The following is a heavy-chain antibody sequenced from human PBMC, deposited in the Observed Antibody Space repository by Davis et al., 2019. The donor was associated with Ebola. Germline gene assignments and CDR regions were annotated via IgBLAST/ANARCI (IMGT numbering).Heavy chain of an antibody. V-gene: IGHV4-39*01. CDR2: IHYSGST. CDR1: GGSVSSSSYY. J-gene: IGHJ3*02. CDR3: ARSIAVAAPSDAFDI. Sequence: PSETLSLTCTVSGGSVSSSSYYWGWIRQPPGKGLEWIGSIHYSGSTYYNPSLKSRVTISVDTSKNQFSLKLSSVTAADTAVFYCARSIAVAAPSDAFDIWGQGTMVTVSS. D-gene: IGHD6-19*01.